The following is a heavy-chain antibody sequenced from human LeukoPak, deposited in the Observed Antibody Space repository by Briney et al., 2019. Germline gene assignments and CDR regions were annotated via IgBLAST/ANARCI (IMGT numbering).Heavy chain of an antibody. V-gene: IGHV3-33*01. CDR1: GFTFSSYG. J-gene: IGHJ4*02. CDR3: ARHRSSWLIDY. CDR2: IWYDGSNK. D-gene: IGHD6-6*01. Sequence: GGSLRLSCAASGFTFSSYGMHWVRQAPGKGLEWVAVIWYDGSNKYYADSVKGRFTISRDNSKNTLYLQMNSLRAEDTAVYYCARHRSSWLIDYWGQGTLVTVSS.